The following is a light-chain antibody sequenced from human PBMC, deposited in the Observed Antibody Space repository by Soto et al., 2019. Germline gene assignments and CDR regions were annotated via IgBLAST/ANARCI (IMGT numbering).Light chain of an antibody. V-gene: IGLV2-8*01. Sequence: QSALTQPPSASGSPGQSVTISCTGASSDVGAYNYVSRYQHHPGKAPKLMIYDVSKRPSGVPDRFSGSKSGNTASLTVSGLQAEDEADYYCSSYAGSYSWVFGGGTKLTVL. CDR2: DVS. J-gene: IGLJ3*02. CDR3: SSYAGSYSWV. CDR1: SSDVGAYNY.